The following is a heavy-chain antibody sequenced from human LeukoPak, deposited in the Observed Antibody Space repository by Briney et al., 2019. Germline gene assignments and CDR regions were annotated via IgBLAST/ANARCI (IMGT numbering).Heavy chain of an antibody. CDR2: ISYDGSNK. CDR1: GSTFSSYA. D-gene: IGHD2-15*01. CDR3: ARAGYCSGGSCYLSYFDY. V-gene: IGHV3-30*04. J-gene: IGHJ4*02. Sequence: GGSLRLSCAASGSTFSSYAMHWVRQAPGKGLEWVAVISYDGSNKYYADSVKGRFTISRDNSKNTLYLQMNSLRAEDTAVYYCARAGYCSGGSCYLSYFDYWGQGTLVTVSS.